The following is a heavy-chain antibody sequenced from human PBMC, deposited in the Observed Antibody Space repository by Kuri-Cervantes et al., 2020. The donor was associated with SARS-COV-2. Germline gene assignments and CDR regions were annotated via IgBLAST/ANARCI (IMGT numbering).Heavy chain of an antibody. D-gene: IGHD2-21*01. CDR2: ISNDAKHK. V-gene: IGHV3-30*18. CDR3: AKDHFGVPDF. Sequence: GESLKISCAASGFNFGRSDMHWVRQAPGKGLEWVAFISNDAKHKKCMVSGKGRFTISGDNTQNTLLLQMPSLRSEDTAIYYCAKDHFGVPDFWGQGTLVTVSS. J-gene: IGHJ4*02. CDR1: GFNFGRSD.